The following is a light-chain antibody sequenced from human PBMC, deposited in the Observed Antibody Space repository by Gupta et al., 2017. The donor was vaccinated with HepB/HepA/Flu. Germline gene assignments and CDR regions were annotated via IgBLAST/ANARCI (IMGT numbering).Light chain of an antibody. V-gene: IGKV1-5*03. CDR2: QAS. J-gene: IGKJ4*01. Sequence: DIPLTQSPTSLSASVGDRVTITCRASQSISTWLAWYQQRPGKAPKLLIYQASVLESGVPARFSGSGSGTEFILTISSLQPDDFATYYCQQYDSYSLTFGGGTKVEIK. CDR3: QQYDSYSLT. CDR1: QSISTW.